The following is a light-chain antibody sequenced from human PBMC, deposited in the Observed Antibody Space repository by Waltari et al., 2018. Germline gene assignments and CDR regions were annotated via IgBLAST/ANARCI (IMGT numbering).Light chain of an antibody. CDR2: GAS. V-gene: IGKV1-9*01. CDR1: HAINTY. J-gene: IGKJ2*01. Sequence: DIQLTQSPPFLPAFVGDRVTITCRASHAINTYLAWYQQKPGKAPKLLIYGASTLQNGVPSRFCGVASGTEFRVTVCSLQPEDFAADFCQQLNDYPYTFGQGTKVEIK. CDR3: QQLNDYPYT.